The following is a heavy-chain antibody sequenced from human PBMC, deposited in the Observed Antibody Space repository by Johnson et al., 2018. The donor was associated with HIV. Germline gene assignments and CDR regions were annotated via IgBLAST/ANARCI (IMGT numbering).Heavy chain of an antibody. CDR3: ASLSDDAFDF. CDR2: INWNGGST. V-gene: IGHV3-20*04. Sequence: ESGGGVVRPGGSLRLSCAASGFTFSDYYMSWIRQAPGKGLEWVYGINWNGGSTGYADSGKGRFTISRDNSENTLYLQMNSLKAEDTAVYYCASLSDDAFDFWGQGTMVIVSS. CDR1: GFTFSDYY. J-gene: IGHJ3*01.